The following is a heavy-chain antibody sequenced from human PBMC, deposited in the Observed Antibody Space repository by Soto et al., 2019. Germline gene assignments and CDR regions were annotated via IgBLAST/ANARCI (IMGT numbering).Heavy chain of an antibody. J-gene: IGHJ4*02. CDR3: GRRSRGRCYNY. V-gene: IGHV4-39*01. D-gene: IGHD2-15*01. CDR1: GGAVYSDGYY. Sequence: SETLSLTCTVSGGAVYSDGYYWGWIRRPPGQGLEWIGNIYYSGSTYYNPSLKSRVTISLDTSKNQFSLRLNAVTAADTAVYYCGRRSRGRCYNYWGPRTLVTVSS. CDR2: IYYSGST.